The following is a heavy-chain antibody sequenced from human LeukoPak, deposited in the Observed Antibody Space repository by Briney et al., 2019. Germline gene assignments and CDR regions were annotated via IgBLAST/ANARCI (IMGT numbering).Heavy chain of an antibody. V-gene: IGHV3-66*01. CDR3: AREEMATHAFDI. CDR1: GFTFSSNY. CDR2: IYSGGST. Sequence: GGSLRLSCAASGFTFSSNYMSWVGQAPGKGLEWVSVIYSGGSTYYADSVKGRFTISRDNSKNTLYLQMNSLRAEDTAVYYCAREEMATHAFDIWGQGTMVTVSS. J-gene: IGHJ3*02. D-gene: IGHD5-24*01.